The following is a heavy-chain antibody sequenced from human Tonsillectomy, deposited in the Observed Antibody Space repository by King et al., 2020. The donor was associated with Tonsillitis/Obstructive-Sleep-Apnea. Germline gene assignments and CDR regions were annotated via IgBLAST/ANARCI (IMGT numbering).Heavy chain of an antibody. CDR3: ARDMDDFWSGPK. J-gene: IGHJ4*02. Sequence: QLVQSGGGLIQPGGSLRLSCTASGFTVSYSYMSWVRQAPGKGLEWVSAIYSSGDTYYADTVQGRFTISRDNSKNTLYLQMNSLRAEDTAVYYCARDMDDFWSGPKWGQGTLVTVSS. CDR1: GFTVSYSY. V-gene: IGHV3-53*01. D-gene: IGHD3-3*01. CDR2: IYSSGDT.